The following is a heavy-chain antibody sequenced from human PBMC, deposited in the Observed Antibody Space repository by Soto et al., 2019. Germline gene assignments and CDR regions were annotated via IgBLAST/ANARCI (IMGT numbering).Heavy chain of an antibody. V-gene: IGHV1-3*01. J-gene: IGHJ4*02. CDR2: INAGNGNT. CDR3: ARDVGATGD. D-gene: IGHD1-26*01. Sequence: VQLVQSGAEVKKPGASVKVSCKASGYTFTSYAMHWVRQAPGQRLEWMGWINAGNGNTKYSQKFKGSVTITRATSASTAYMELSSLRAEDTAVYYCARDVGATGDWGQGTLVTVSS. CDR1: GYTFTSYA.